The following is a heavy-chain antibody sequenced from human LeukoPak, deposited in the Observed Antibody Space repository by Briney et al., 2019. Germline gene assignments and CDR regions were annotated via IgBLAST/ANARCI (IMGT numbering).Heavy chain of an antibody. CDR1: GGSLWSFY. Sequence: PSETLSLTCGVSGGSLWSFYRSWVRQPAGKGLEWIGRLYDNGSTNYSPSLKSRVIMSFDPSKNQFSLKLNSVTAADTAFYYCVRDRGLGRGFDPWGQGTMVTVSS. J-gene: IGHJ5*02. CDR2: LYDNGST. CDR3: VRDRGLGRGFDP. D-gene: IGHD3-16*01. V-gene: IGHV4-4*07.